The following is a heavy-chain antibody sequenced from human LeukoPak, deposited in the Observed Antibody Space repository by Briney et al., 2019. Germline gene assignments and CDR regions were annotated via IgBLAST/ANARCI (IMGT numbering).Heavy chain of an antibody. CDR2: IYHSGST. CDR3: ARLRMVNHAFDI. CDR1: GYSISSGYY. V-gene: IGHV4-38-2*01. Sequence: SETLSLTCAVSGYSISSGYYWGWIRQPPGKGLESIGSIYHSGSTYYNPSLKSRVTISVDTSKNQFSLKLSSVTAADTAVYYCARLRMVNHAFDIWGQGTMVTVSS. J-gene: IGHJ3*02. D-gene: IGHD5-18*01.